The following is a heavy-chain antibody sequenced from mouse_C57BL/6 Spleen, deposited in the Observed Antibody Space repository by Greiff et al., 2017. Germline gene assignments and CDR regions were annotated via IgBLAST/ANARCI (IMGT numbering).Heavy chain of an antibody. Sequence: QVQLQQPGAELVRPGTSVKLSCKASGYTFTSYWMHWVKQRPGQGLEWIGVIDPSDSYTNYNQKFKGKATLTVDTSSSTAYMQLSSLTSEDSAVYYCGREGGLGAWFAYWGQGTLVTVSA. CDR1: GYTFTSYW. V-gene: IGHV1-59*01. CDR2: IDPSDSYT. J-gene: IGHJ3*01. D-gene: IGHD3-2*02. CDR3: GREGGLGAWFAY.